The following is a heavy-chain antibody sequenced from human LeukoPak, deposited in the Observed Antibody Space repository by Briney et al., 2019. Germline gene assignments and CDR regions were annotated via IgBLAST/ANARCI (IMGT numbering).Heavy chain of an antibody. D-gene: IGHD6-6*01. Sequence: SETLSLTCAVYGGSFSGYYWSWIRQPPGKGLEWIGEINHSGSTNYNPSLKSRVTISVDTSKNQFSLKLSSVTAVDTAVYYCARGSIIRRFIAARPVFGYWGQGTLVTVSS. J-gene: IGHJ4*02. CDR2: INHSGST. CDR1: GGSFSGYY. CDR3: ARGSIIRRFIAARPVFGY. V-gene: IGHV4-34*01.